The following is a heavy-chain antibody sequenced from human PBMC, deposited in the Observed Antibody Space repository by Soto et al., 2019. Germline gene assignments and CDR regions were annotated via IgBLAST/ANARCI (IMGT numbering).Heavy chain of an antibody. J-gene: IGHJ6*02. V-gene: IGHV4-39*01. D-gene: IGHD2-21*02. CDR2: IYYSGST. Sequence: SETLSLTCTVSGGSISSSSYYWGWIRQPPGKGLEWIGSIYYSGSTYYNPSLKSRVTISVDTSKNQFSLKLSSVTAADTAVYYCARHPVMTGDYYYYYGMDVWGQGTTVTVSS. CDR3: ARHPVMTGDYYYYYGMDV. CDR1: GGSISSSSYY.